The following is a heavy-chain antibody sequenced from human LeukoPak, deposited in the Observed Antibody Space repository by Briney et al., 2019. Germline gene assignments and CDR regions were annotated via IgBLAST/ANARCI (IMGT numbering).Heavy chain of an antibody. J-gene: IGHJ6*03. V-gene: IGHV3-49*04. Sequence: PGGSLRLSCTASGFTFGDYAMTWVRQAPGKGLEWVGFIRSKAYGGTTEYAASVKGRFTISRDDSKSIAYLQMNSLKTEDTAVYYCTRDSGWYDYYYYMDVWGKGTTVTISS. CDR1: GFTFGDYA. D-gene: IGHD6-19*01. CDR2: IRSKAYGGTT. CDR3: TRDSGWYDYYYYMDV.